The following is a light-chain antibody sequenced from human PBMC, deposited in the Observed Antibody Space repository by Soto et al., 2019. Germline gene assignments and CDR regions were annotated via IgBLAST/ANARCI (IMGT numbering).Light chain of an antibody. V-gene: IGKV3-20*01. J-gene: IGKJ3*01. CDR2: DAS. CDR3: QQYGSSRFT. CDR1: QSISNSY. Sequence: EIVLTQSPGTLSLSPGERATLSCRASQSISNSYLAWYQQKPGQAPRLLVYDASSRATGIPDRFSGSGSGTDFTLTISRLEPEDFAMYYCQQYGSSRFTFGPGTKVDVK.